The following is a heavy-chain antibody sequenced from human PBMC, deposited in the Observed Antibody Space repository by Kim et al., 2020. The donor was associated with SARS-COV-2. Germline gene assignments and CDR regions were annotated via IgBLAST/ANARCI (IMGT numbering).Heavy chain of an antibody. CDR3: ATHAPTVTTPPDY. V-gene: IGHV1-24*01. J-gene: IGHJ4*02. Sequence: ASVKVSCKVSGYTLTDLSMHWVRQAPGKGLEWMGGFDPEAGETIYAQKFQGRVTMTEDTSTDTAYMDLSSLRSEDTAVYYCATHAPTVTTPPDYWGQGTLVTVSS. CDR1: GYTLTDLS. D-gene: IGHD4-17*01. CDR2: FDPEAGET.